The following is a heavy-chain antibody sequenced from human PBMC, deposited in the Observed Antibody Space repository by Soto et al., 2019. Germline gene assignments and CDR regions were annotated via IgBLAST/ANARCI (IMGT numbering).Heavy chain of an antibody. CDR1: GFTFSSYA. D-gene: IGHD3-9*01. J-gene: IGHJ1*01. CDR2: ISGSGRIT. CDR3: AKDVHYDIVTGIEYFHH. Sequence: EVELLESGGGLVQPGGFLRLSCAASGFTFSSYAMSWVRRAPGKGLEWVSGISGSGRITKYADSVKGRFIISRDNFKNTLFLQMNSLRAEDTAVYYCAKDVHYDIVTGIEYFHHWAQGTLVTVSS. V-gene: IGHV3-23*01.